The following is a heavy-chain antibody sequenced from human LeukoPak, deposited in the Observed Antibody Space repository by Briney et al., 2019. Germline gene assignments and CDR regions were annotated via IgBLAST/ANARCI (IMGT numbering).Heavy chain of an antibody. D-gene: IGHD6-13*01. CDR2: IYYSGST. J-gene: IGHJ4*02. Sequence: PSETLSPTCTVSGGSISSSSYYWGWIRQPPGKGLEWIGSIYYSGSTYYNPSLKSRVTISVDTSKNQFSLKLSSVTAADTAVYFCARVAAAGNYYFDYWGQGTLVTVSS. CDR3: ARVAAAGNYYFDY. CDR1: GGSISSSSYY. V-gene: IGHV4-39*07.